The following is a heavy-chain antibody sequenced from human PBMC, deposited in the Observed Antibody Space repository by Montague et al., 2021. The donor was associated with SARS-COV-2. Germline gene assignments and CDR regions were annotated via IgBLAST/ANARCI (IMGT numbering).Heavy chain of an antibody. D-gene: IGHD5-24*01. CDR2: IYYGGST. J-gene: IGHJ4*02. Sequence: SETLSLTCTVSGGSISTYYYWGWIRQPPGKGLEWIGSIYYGGSTYYNPSLKSRVTISVDTSMNRFSLKLSSVTAADTAVYYCARVFPRWLQFDPYFDYWGQGTLVTVSS. V-gene: IGHV4-39*02. CDR3: ARVFPRWLQFDPYFDY. CDR1: GGSISTYYY.